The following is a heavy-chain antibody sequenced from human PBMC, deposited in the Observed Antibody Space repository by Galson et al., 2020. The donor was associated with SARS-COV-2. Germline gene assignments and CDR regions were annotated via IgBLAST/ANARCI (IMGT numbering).Heavy chain of an antibody. CDR3: ARGRTEWLPPGGVDY. V-gene: IGHV3-74*01. D-gene: IGHD5-12*01. Sequence: PGGSLRLSCAASGFTFSSYWMHWVRQAPGKGLVWVSRINSDGSSTSYADSVKGRFTISRDNAKNTLYLQMNSLRAEDTAVYYCARGRTEWLPPGGVDYWGQGTLVTVSS. CDR1: GFTFSSYW. CDR2: INSDGSST. J-gene: IGHJ4*02.